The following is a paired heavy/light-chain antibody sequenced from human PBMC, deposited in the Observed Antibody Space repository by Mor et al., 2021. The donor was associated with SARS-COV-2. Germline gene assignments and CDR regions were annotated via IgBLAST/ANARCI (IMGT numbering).Heavy chain of an antibody. CDR3: VRKDTTILNDFDY. V-gene: IGHV3-23*01. CDR2: ISGSGDST. Sequence: EVQLLESGGGLVQPGESLRLSCAASGFTFSSYAMNWVRQAPGKGLEWVSAISGSGDSTYYADSVTGRFTISRDNSKNTLSLQMNSLRAEDTAIYYCVRKDTTILNDFDYWGQGTLVTVSS. CDR1: GFTFSSYA. D-gene: IGHD5-18*01. J-gene: IGHJ4*02.
Light chain of an antibody. CDR1: QSLVHSDGNTY. V-gene: IGKV2-24*01. CDR3: MQGKQIPRT. CDR2: RIS. J-gene: IGKJ2*02. Sequence: DIVMTQTPLSSPVTLGQPASISCRSSQSLVHSDGNTYLSWLQQRPGQPPRLLIYRISNRFSGVPDRFSGSGAGTDFTLKISRVEAEDVGVYYCMQGKQIPRTFGQGTKLEIK.